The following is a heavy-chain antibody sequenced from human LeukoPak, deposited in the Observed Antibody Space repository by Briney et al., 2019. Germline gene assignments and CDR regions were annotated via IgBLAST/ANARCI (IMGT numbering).Heavy chain of an antibody. CDR1: GFTFSNYE. CDR3: ARTQTGVTQSFDY. D-gene: IGHD2-21*02. Sequence: SGGSLRLSCEASGFTFSNYEMNWVRQAPGKGLEWISYISNSGSIIHYADSVRGRFTISRDSATNSLFLQMNSLRAEDTAVYYCARTQTGVTQSFDYWGLGTLVTVSS. V-gene: IGHV3-48*03. J-gene: IGHJ4*02. CDR2: ISNSGSII.